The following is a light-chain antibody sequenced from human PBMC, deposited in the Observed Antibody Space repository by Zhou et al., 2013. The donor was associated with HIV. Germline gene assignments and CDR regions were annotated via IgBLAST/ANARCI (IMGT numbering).Light chain of an antibody. CDR3: LQHNSYPQT. Sequence: AIQMTQSPSSLSASVGDRVTITCRASQDIRNGLAWYQQKPGKAPQLLIYAASILQSGVPSRFSGSGSGTDFTLTISALQPEDFATYYCLQHNSYPQTFGQGTKVEIK. CDR2: AAS. J-gene: IGKJ1*01. CDR1: QDIRNG. V-gene: IGKV1-6*01.